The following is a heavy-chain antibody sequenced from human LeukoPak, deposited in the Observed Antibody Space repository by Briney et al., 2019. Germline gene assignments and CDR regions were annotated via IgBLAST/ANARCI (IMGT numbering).Heavy chain of an antibody. CDR2: SGSGGST. CDR3: AKHDDSLYYYYGMDV. D-gene: IGHD3-22*01. V-gene: IGHV3-23*01. Sequence: SGSGGSTSSADSVKGRFTISRDNSKNTLYLQMNSLRAEDTAVYYCAKHDDSLYYYYGMDVWGQGTTVTVSS. J-gene: IGHJ6*02.